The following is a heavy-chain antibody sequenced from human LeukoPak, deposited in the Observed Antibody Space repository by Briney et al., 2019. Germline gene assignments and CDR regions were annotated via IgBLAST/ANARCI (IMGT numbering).Heavy chain of an antibody. J-gene: IGHJ4*02. D-gene: IGHD2-8*01. V-gene: IGHV4-4*02. CDR2: IYETGST. CDR1: DDSISSTNW. Sequence: PSGTLSLTCTISDDSISSTNWWSWVRQPPGKGLEWIGQIYETGSTNYNSSLKSRVTISLDKSKNQFSLKLSSVTAADTAVYYCARRNRGSSTSWTLDYWGQGILVTVSS. CDR3: ARRNRGSSTSWTLDY.